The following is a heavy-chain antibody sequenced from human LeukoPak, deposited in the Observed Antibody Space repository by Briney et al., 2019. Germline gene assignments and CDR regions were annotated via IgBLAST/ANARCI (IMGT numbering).Heavy chain of an antibody. V-gene: IGHV1-69*05. CDR2: IIPMFATV. CDR1: GGTFSNYA. D-gene: IGHD3-22*01. Sequence: SVKVSCKASGGTFSNYAINWVRQAPGQGLDWMGGIIPMFATVNYAQKFQGRVTITTDESTNTAYMELSGLRSEDTAVYYCARNHDNTGYYDAYFDYWGREPWSPSPQ. CDR3: ARNHDNTGYYDAYFDY. J-gene: IGHJ4*02.